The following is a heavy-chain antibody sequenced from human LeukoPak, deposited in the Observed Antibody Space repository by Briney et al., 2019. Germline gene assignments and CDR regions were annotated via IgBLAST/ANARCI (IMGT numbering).Heavy chain of an antibody. V-gene: IGHV3-33*06. CDR3: AKDSRQWLVRRDAFDI. CDR1: GFTFSSYG. Sequence: GSLRLSCAASGFTFSSYGMHWVRQAPGKGLEWVAVIWYDGSNKYYADSVKGRFTISRDNSKNTLYLQMNSLRAEDTAVYYCAKDSRQWLVRRDAFDIWGQGAMVTVSS. D-gene: IGHD6-19*01. CDR2: IWYDGSNK. J-gene: IGHJ3*02.